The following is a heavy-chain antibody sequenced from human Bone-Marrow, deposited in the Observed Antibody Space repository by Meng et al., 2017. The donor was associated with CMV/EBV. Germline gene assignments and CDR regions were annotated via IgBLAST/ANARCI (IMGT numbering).Heavy chain of an antibody. CDR1: GFTFSSYW. CDR2: ISSDGSST. CDR3: AREECSSTSCFLDY. D-gene: IGHD2-2*01. Sequence: GESLKISCAASGFTFSSYWMHWVRLAPGKGRVCVSRISSDGSSTSYADSVKGRFTISRDNAKNTLYLQMSSLRAEDTAVYYCAREECSSTSCFLDYCGQGTLVTVSS. V-gene: IGHV3-74*01. J-gene: IGHJ4*02.